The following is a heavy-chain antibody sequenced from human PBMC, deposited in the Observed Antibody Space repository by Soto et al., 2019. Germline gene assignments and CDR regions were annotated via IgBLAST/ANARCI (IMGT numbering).Heavy chain of an antibody. CDR2: INSVNDHT. J-gene: IGHJ4*02. CDR3: ARNILGGTTDY. V-gene: IGHV1-3*01. CDR1: GYSFSTHA. D-gene: IGHD1-7*01. Sequence: ASVKVSCKASGYSFSTHAMHWVRQAPGQGLEWVGWINSVNDHTIYSEKFQGRVTITSDTSATTAYMELSSLTSGDTAIYYCARNILGGTTDYWGQGTLVTVSS.